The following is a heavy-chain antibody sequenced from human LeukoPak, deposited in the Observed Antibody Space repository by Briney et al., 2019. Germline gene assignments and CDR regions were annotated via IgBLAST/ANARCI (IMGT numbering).Heavy chain of an antibody. CDR1: GFTFSDYA. V-gene: IGHV3-23*01. D-gene: IGHD1-26*01. J-gene: IGHJ5*02. Sequence: GGSLRLSCVASGFTFSDYAMTWVRQAPGKGLEWVSGLRNSGSTPYYADSVKGRFTIPRDNSQNTLYLQMNSLRAEDTAVYYCAKTGGATNFGPLDPWGQGTLVHVSS. CDR3: AKTGGATNFGPLDP. CDR2: LRNSGSTP.